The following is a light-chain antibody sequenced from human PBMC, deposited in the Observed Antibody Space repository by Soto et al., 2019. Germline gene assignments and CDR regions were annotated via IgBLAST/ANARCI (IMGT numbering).Light chain of an antibody. CDR3: SSYTITNTYV. CDR1: TSDVGAYNY. CDR2: EVT. J-gene: IGLJ1*01. V-gene: IGLV2-14*01. Sequence: QSVLTQPASVSGSPGQSLTISCSGSTSDVGAYNYVSWYQQPPGKAPKLILYEVTTRPSGVSLRFSGSKSGNTASLTISGLQTEDEADYYCSSYTITNTYVFGTGTKVTVL.